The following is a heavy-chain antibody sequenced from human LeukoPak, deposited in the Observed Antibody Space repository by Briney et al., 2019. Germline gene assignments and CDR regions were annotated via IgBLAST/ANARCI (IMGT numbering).Heavy chain of an antibody. V-gene: IGHV3-7*01. CDR1: GFIFSTYW. CDR2: IKQDGGEE. D-gene: IGHD2-15*01. J-gene: IGHJ4*02. CDR3: AKDASRNLYCSGGSCYFDY. Sequence: PGGSLRLSCAASGFIFSTYWMSWVRQAPGKGLEWVANIKQDGGEEHYVDSVKGRFTISRDNSKITLFLQMNSLRAEDTAVYYCAKDASRNLYCSGGSCYFDYWGQGTLVTVSS.